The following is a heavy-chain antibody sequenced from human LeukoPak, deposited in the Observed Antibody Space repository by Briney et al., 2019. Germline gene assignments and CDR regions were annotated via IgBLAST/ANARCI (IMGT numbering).Heavy chain of an antibody. J-gene: IGHJ6*03. CDR2: IYHSGRT. Sequence: PSETLSLTCTVSGYSISSGYYWGWIRQPPGKGLEWIGSIYHSGRTFYNPSLKSRVTISVDTSKNQFSLKLTSVTAADTAVYYCARDVYYMDVWGKGTTVTISS. CDR3: ARDVYYMDV. V-gene: IGHV4-38-2*02. CDR1: GYSISSGYY.